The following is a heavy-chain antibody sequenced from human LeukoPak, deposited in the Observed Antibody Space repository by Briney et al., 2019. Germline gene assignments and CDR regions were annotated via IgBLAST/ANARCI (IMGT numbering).Heavy chain of an antibody. Sequence: GGSLRLSCAASGFTVSTNYMTWVRQAPGQGLEWVSVIYSGGTTYYADSVKGRFSISRDNSKNTLYLQMNSLRAEDTAVYYCARYDYGRSGFDYWGQGTLVTVSS. CDR3: ARYDYGRSGFDY. CDR2: IYSGGTT. V-gene: IGHV3-66*01. CDR1: GFTVSTNY. J-gene: IGHJ4*02. D-gene: IGHD5-12*01.